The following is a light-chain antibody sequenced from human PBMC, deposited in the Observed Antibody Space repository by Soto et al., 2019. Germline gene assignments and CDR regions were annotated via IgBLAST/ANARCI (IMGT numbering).Light chain of an antibody. CDR3: AAWDDSLNGVL. V-gene: IGLV1-44*01. J-gene: IGLJ2*01. CDR1: SSNFGRHS. Sequence: HSVLTQPPSTSGTPGQSVTMSCSGSSSNFGRHSVSWYQQLPGTAPSLLIYANNQRPSGVPDRFSGSKSGNSASLTISGLQSEDEGFYHCAAWDDSLNGVLFGGGTQLTVL. CDR2: ANN.